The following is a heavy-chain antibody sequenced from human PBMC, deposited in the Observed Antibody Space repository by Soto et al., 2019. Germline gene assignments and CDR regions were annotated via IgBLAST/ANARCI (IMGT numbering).Heavy chain of an antibody. D-gene: IGHD3-10*01. CDR1: GYSFSNYW. CDR3: ARHYYGSATYYDY. J-gene: IGHJ4*02. Sequence: TGESLKISCEASGYSFSNYWITWVRQMPGKGLEWMGTIDPSDSYTNYSPSFQGHVTLSADKSISTAYLQWSSLKASDTAIYYCARHYYGSATYYDYWGQGTLVTVSS. CDR2: IDPSDSYT. V-gene: IGHV5-10-1*01.